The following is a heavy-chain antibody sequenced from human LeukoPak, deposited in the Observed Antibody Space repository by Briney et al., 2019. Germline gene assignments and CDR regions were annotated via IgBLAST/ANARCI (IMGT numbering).Heavy chain of an antibody. D-gene: IGHD2-2*01. CDR2: IYYSGST. J-gene: IGHJ4*02. CDR1: GASISSYY. V-gene: IGHV4-59*08. CDR3: ARLLIYCSSTSCHFDY. Sequence: SETLSLTCTVSGASISSYYWSWIRQPPGKGLECIGYIYYSGSTNYNPSLKSRVTISVDASKNQFSLKLSSVTAADTAMYYCARLLIYCSSTSCHFDYWGQGTLVTVSS.